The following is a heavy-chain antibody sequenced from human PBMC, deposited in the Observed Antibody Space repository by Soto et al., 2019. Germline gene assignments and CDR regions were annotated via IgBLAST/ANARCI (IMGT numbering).Heavy chain of an antibody. CDR3: AAVSFGGAPDAFDI. V-gene: IGHV1-58*02. CDR1: GFTFTSSA. D-gene: IGHD3-16*01. Sequence: SVKVSCKASGFTFTSSAMQWVRQARGQRLVWIGWIIVGSGNTNYAQNFQERVTITRDMSTSTAYMELSSLRSEDTAVYYCAAVSFGGAPDAFDIWGQGTMVTVSS. J-gene: IGHJ3*02. CDR2: IIVGSGNT.